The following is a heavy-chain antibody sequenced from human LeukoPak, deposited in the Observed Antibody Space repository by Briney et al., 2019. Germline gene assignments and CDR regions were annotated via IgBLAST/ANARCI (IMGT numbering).Heavy chain of an antibody. Sequence: GSLRLSCAASGFTFSSYSMNWVRQAPGKGLEGVSYISSGSSTICYADSVKGRFTISRDNAKNSLYLQMNSLRAEDTAVYYCARDLIGIVGAHYFDYWGQGTLVTVSS. CDR1: GFTFSSYS. CDR3: ARDLIGIVGAHYFDY. CDR2: ISSGSSTI. V-gene: IGHV3-48*01. J-gene: IGHJ4*02. D-gene: IGHD1-26*01.